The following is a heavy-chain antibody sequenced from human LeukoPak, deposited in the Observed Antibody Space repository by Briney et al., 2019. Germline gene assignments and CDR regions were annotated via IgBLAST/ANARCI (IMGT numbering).Heavy chain of an antibody. J-gene: IGHJ5*02. CDR3: ARASSFDKTTRWNPAYFGP. D-gene: IGHD1-1*01. CDR1: GGSLSGFY. CDR2: INHSGTT. V-gene: IGHV4-34*01. Sequence: PSETLSLTCAVHGGSLSGFYWSWIRQPPGKGLEWIGEINHSGTTNYNPSLKSPVTISVDTSKNQVSLDLASVTAADTAVYYCARASSFDKTTRWNPAYFGPWGRGSLVTVAS.